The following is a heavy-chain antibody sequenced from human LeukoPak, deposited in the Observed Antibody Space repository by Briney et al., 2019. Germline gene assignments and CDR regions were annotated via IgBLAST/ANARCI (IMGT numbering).Heavy chain of an antibody. J-gene: IGHJ4*02. CDR1: GFTFSSYG. V-gene: IGHV3-48*01. CDR3: ARDVTVRGFDY. CDR2: ISSSSSTI. Sequence: GGSLRLSCAASGFTFSSYGMNWVRQAPGKGLEWVSYISSSSSTIYYADSVKGRFTISRDNAKNSRYLQMNSLRAEDTAVYYCARDVTVRGFDYWGQGTLVTVSS. D-gene: IGHD4-11*01.